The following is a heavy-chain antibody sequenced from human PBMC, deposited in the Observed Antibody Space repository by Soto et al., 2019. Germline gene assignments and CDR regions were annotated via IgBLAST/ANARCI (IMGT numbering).Heavy chain of an antibody. CDR2: ISAYNGNT. CDR3: ASDRAGILYDY. J-gene: IGHJ4*02. V-gene: IGHV1-18*01. CDR1: GYTFTSYG. D-gene: IGHD6-19*01. Sequence: GASVKVSCKASGYTFTSYGISWVRQAPGQGLEWMGWISAYNGNTNYVQKLQGRVTMTTDTSTSTAYMELRSLRSDDTAVYYCASDRAGILYDYWGQGTLVTVSS.